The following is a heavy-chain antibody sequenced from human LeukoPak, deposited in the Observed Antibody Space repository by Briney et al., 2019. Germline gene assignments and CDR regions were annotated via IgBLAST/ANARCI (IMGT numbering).Heavy chain of an antibody. CDR2: INNDGSST. V-gene: IGHV3-74*01. D-gene: IGHD6-19*01. CDR1: GFTFSSYW. J-gene: IGHJ4*02. CDR3: ARDMGLAVAGTAFDY. Sequence: PGGSLRLSCAASGFTFSSYWMHWVRQAPGKGLVWVSRINNDGSSTTYADSVKGRFTISRDNAKNSLYLQMNSLRAEDTAVYYCARDMGLAVAGTAFDYWGQGTLVTVSS.